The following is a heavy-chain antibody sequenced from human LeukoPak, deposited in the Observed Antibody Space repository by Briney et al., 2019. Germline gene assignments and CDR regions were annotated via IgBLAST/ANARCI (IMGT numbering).Heavy chain of an antibody. J-gene: IGHJ5*02. Sequence: SVKVSCKASGYTFTGYYMHWVRQAPGQGLEWMGGIIPIFGTANYAQKFQGRVTITADESTSTAYMELSSLRSEDTAVYYCARDARHRYCSSSSCYRGWLDPWGQGTPVTVSS. V-gene: IGHV1-69*13. D-gene: IGHD2-2*01. CDR2: IIPIFGTA. CDR3: ARDARHRYCSSSSCYRGWLDP. CDR1: GYTFTGYY.